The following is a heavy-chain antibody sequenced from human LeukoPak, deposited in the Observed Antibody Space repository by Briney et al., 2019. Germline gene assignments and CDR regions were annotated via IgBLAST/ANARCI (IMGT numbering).Heavy chain of an antibody. Sequence: GGSLRLSCAASGFTLSTYGMYWGRDAPSNGLGSGAVLLFDGSHKSYGDPVKARFNITRDNYKNTLYVQMHSLRAEDRAVYYCARANELLRVAFDIWGQETMVTVFS. CDR2: LLFDGSHK. D-gene: IGHD1-26*01. CDR3: ARANELLRVAFDI. CDR1: GFTLSTYG. V-gene: IGHV3-33*07. J-gene: IGHJ3*02.